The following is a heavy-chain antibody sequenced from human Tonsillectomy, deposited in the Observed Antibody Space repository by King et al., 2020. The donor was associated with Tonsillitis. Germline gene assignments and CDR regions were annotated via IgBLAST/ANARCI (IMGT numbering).Heavy chain of an antibody. J-gene: IGHJ6*02. Sequence: VQLVESGAEVKKPGESLRISCKGSGYSFTSYWINWVRQMPGKGLEWMGRIDPSDSYTNYSPSFQGHVTISADKSISTAYLQWSTLKASDTAMYYCARDQEDHECDLLSRRYSYYGLDVWGQGTTVTVSS. CDR1: GYSFTSYW. D-gene: IGHD1-26*01. CDR2: IDPSDSYT. V-gene: IGHV5-10-1*03. CDR3: ARDQEDHECDLLSRRYSYYGLDV.